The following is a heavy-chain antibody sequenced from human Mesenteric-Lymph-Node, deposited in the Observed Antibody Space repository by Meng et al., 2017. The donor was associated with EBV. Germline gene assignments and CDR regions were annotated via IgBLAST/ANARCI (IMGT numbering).Heavy chain of an antibody. CDR3: ATRWGKANY. CDR1: GDSFSAYY. V-gene: IGHV4-34*12. Sequence: VQHQPWGAGLLKPSETLSPTGDVYGDSFSAYYWRWIRQPPGRGLEWIGDVIHSGNTSYSPSLKSRVTISVDTSKRQFSLKLRSMTAADTAVYYCATRWGKANYWGQGTLVTVSS. J-gene: IGHJ4*02. CDR2: VIHSGNT. D-gene: IGHD3-16*01.